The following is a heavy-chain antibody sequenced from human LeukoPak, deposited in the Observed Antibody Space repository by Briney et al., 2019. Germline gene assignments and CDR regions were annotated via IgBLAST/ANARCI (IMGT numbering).Heavy chain of an antibody. D-gene: IGHD2-15*01. CDR1: GFTFSNYG. CDR2: IQYDGSNK. Sequence: PGGSLRLSCAASGFTFSNYGMHWVRQAPGKGLEWVTFIQYDGSNKYYADSVKGRFTISRDNSKNTLYLQMNSLRADDTAVYYCAKGGRWTVQDAFDIWGQGTMVTVSS. J-gene: IGHJ3*02. CDR3: AKGGRWTVQDAFDI. V-gene: IGHV3-30*02.